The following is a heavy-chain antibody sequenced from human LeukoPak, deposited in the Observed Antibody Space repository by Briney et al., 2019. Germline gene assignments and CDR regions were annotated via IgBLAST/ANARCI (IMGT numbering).Heavy chain of an antibody. CDR3: ARVKANLEGDAFDI. V-gene: IGHV4-59*01. J-gene: IGHJ3*02. CDR2: IYYSGST. CDR1: GGSISSYY. Sequence: SETLSLTCTVSGGSISSYYWSWIRQPPGKGLEWIGYIYYSGSTNYNPSLKSRVTISVDTSKNQFSLKLSSVTAADTAVYYCARVKANLEGDAFDIWGQGTMVTVSS. D-gene: IGHD1-14*01.